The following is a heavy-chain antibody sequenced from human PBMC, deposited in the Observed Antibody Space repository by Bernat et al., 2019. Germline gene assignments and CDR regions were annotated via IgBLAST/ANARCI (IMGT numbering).Heavy chain of an antibody. D-gene: IGHD3-10*01. CDR1: GYTLTELS. J-gene: IGHJ4*02. CDR2: FDPEDGET. CDR3: ATVSRYYYGSGSYFFDY. V-gene: IGHV1-24*01. Sequence: QVQLVQSGAEVKKPGASVKVSCKVSGYTLTELSMHWVRQAPGKGLEWMGGFDPEDGETIYSHKFQGRVTMTEDTSTDTAYMELSSLRSEDTAVYYCATVSRYYYGSGSYFFDYWGQGTLVTVAS.